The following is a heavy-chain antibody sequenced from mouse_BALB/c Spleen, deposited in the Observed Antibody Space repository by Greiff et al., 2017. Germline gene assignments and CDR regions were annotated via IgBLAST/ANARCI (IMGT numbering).Heavy chain of an antibody. CDR2: IDPANGNT. Sequence: DVKLQESGAELVKPGASVKLSCTASGFNIKDTYMHWVKQRPEQGLEWIGRIDPANGNTKYDPKFQGKATITADTSSNTAYLHLSSLTSEDTAVYYCADGYDRGFDYWGQGTTLTVSS. V-gene: IGHV14-3*02. J-gene: IGHJ2*01. CDR3: ADGYDRGFDY. D-gene: IGHD2-2*01. CDR1: GFNIKDTY.